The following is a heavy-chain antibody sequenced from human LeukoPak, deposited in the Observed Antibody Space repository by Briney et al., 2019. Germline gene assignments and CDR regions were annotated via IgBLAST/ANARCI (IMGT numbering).Heavy chain of an antibody. J-gene: IGHJ4*02. CDR3: ARRRYFDWLSPFDY. V-gene: IGHV4-34*01. D-gene: IGHD3-9*01. CDR2: INHSGST. CDR1: GGSFSGYY. Sequence: SETLSLTCAVYGGSFSGYYWSWIREPPGKGLEWIGEINHSGSTNYNPSLKSRVTISVDTSKNQFSLKLSSVTAADTAVYYCARRRYFDWLSPFDYWGQGTLVTVSS.